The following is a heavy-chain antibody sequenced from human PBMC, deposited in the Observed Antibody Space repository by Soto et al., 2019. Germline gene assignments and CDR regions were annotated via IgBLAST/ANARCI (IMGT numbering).Heavy chain of an antibody. D-gene: IGHD2-2*01. V-gene: IGHV1-8*01. J-gene: IGHJ6*02. CDR3: ARWGGDCSSTSCYSYYYGMDV. CDR1: GYTFTSYD. Sequence: GASVKVSFKASGYTFTSYDINWVRQATGQGLEWMGWMNPNSGNTGYAQKFQGRVTMTRNTSISTAYMELSSLRSEDTAVYYCARWGGDCSSTSCYSYYYGMDVWGQGTTVTVSS. CDR2: MNPNSGNT.